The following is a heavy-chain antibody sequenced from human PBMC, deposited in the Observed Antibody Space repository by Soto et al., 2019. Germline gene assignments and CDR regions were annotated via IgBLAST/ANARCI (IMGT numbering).Heavy chain of an antibody. V-gene: IGHV4-39*01. CDR3: ATFVVPASRHTVFDC. CDR1: GGSISTSNYY. J-gene: IGHJ4*02. Sequence: PSXPLSLTCTVSGGSISTSNYYWSWVRQPPGKGLDWIGNIYYSGTTYYNPSLKSRVTISVDTSKNQFSLKLNSVTAADTAVDDCATFVVPASRHTVFDCWGPGTLVTVSS. D-gene: IGHD2-21*02. CDR2: IYYSGTT.